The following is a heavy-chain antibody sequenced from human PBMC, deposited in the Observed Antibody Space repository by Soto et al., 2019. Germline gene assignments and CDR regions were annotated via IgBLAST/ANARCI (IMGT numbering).Heavy chain of an antibody. CDR2: FSDSGST. J-gene: IGHJ4*02. CDR1: VSSISSYY. CDR3: TRVGARYCSGTTCPLDY. D-gene: IGHD2-2*01. Sequence: SETLSLTCTVCVSSISSYYRSWIRQPPGKGLEWIAYFSDSGSTNYNPSLKSRVTISVDPSKIQFSLNLSSVTAADTSVYYCTRVGARYCSGTTCPLDYWGQGTLVTVPP. V-gene: IGHV4-59*01.